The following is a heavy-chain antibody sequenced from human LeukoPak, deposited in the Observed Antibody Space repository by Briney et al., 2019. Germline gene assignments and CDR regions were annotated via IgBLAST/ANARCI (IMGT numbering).Heavy chain of an antibody. CDR2: IYHSGST. D-gene: IGHD5-12*01. J-gene: IGHJ5*02. CDR1: GYPISSGYY. Sequence: SETLSLTCAVSGYPISSGYYWGWIRQPPGKGLEWIGSIYHSGSTYYNPSLKSRVTISVDTSKNQFSLKLSSVTAADTAVYYCARAYSGYDSVFPRFDPWGQGTLVTVSS. V-gene: IGHV4-38-2*01. CDR3: ARAYSGYDSVFPRFDP.